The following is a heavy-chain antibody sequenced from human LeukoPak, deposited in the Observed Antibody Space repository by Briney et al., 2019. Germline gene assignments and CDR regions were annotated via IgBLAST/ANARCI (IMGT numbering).Heavy chain of an antibody. J-gene: IGHJ2*01. CDR2: IKEDGGEI. CDR1: AFSFSRFW. Sequence: GGSLRLSSAASAFSFSRFWMTWVRQAQGKGLEWEASIKEDGGEIYYADSVKGRFTISRDNAKNSLYLQMNSLRADDTAVYYCAREGSSGYSGYFDLWGRGTLVTVSS. CDR3: AREGSSGYSGYFDL. D-gene: IGHD3-22*01. V-gene: IGHV3-7*05.